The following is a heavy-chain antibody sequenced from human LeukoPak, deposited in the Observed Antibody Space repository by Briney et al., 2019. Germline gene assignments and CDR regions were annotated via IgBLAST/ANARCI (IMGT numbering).Heavy chain of an antibody. Sequence: NTSETLSLTCAVYGGSFSGYYWSWIRQPLGKGLEWIGEINHSGSTNYNPSLKSRVTISVDTSKNQFSLKLSSVTAADTAVYYCARALTRGQWLVSWDYWGQGTLVTVSS. CDR2: INHSGST. D-gene: IGHD6-19*01. CDR1: GGSFSGYY. J-gene: IGHJ4*02. V-gene: IGHV4-34*01. CDR3: ARALTRGQWLVSWDY.